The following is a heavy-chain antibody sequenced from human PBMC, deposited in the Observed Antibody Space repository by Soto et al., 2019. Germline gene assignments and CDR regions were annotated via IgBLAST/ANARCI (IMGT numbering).Heavy chain of an antibody. D-gene: IGHD2-2*01. CDR2: IWYDGSNK. CDR3: ARSLLVRGYYYGMDV. CDR1: GFTFSSYG. Sequence: QVQLVESGGGVVQPGRSLRLSCAASGFTFSSYGMHWVRQAPGKGLEWVAVIWYDGSNKYYADSVKGRFTISRDNSKNTLYLQMNSLRAEDTAVYYCARSLLVRGYYYGMDVWGQGTTVTVSS. J-gene: IGHJ6*02. V-gene: IGHV3-33*01.